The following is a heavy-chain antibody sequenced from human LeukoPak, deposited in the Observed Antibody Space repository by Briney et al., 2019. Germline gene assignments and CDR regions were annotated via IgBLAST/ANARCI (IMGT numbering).Heavy chain of an antibody. V-gene: IGHV4-34*01. J-gene: IGHJ5*02. CDR3: ARARGLILWFGAPFDP. D-gene: IGHD3-10*01. CDR1: GGSFSGYY. Sequence: KASETLSLTCAVYGGSFSGYYWSWIRQPPGKGLEWIGEINHSGSTNYNPSLKSRVTISVDTSKNQFSLKLSSVTAADTAVYYCARARGLILWFGAPFDPWGQGTLVNVSS. CDR2: INHSGST.